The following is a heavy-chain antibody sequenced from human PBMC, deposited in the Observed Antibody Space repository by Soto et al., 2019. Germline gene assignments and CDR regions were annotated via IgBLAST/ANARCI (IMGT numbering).Heavy chain of an antibody. D-gene: IGHD3-10*01. Sequence: GGSLRLSCAASGFTFSSYSMNWVRQAPGKGLEWVSSISSSSSYIYYADSVKGRFTISRDNAKNSLYLQMNSLRAEDTAVYYCARIPVLLWFGELFEGYYFDYWGQGTLVTVSS. CDR2: ISSSSSYI. V-gene: IGHV3-21*01. CDR1: GFTFSSYS. J-gene: IGHJ4*02. CDR3: ARIPVLLWFGELFEGYYFDY.